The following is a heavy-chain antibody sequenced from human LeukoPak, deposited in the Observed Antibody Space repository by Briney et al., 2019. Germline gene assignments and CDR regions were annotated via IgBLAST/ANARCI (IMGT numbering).Heavy chain of an antibody. Sequence: GGSLRLSCAASGFTFSSYWMSWVRQAPGKGLEWVSAISGSGGSTYYADSVKGRFTISRDNSKNTLYLQMNSLRAEDTAVYYCAKCDKMVRGVIRAYYFDYWGQGTLVTVSS. CDR2: ISGSGGST. CDR1: GFTFSSYW. CDR3: AKCDKMVRGVIRAYYFDY. V-gene: IGHV3-23*01. D-gene: IGHD3-10*01. J-gene: IGHJ4*02.